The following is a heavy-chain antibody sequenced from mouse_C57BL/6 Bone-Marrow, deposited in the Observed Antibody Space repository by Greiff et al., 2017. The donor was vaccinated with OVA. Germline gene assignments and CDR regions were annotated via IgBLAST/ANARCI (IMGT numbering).Heavy chain of an antibody. V-gene: IGHV14-4*01. D-gene: IGHD2-4*01. CDR2: IDPENGDT. Sequence: EVQLQQSGAELVRPGASVKLSCTASGFNIKDDYMHWVKQRPEQGLEWIGWIDPENGDTEYASKFQGKATITADTSSNTAYLQLSSLTSEDTAVYYCLYDHDGGWFAYWGQGTLVTVSA. J-gene: IGHJ3*01. CDR1: GFNIKDDY. CDR3: LYDHDGGWFAY.